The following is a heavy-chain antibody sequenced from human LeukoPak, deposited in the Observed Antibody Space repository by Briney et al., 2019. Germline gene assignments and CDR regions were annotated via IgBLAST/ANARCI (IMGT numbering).Heavy chain of an antibody. J-gene: IGHJ6*02. CDR1: GFTFSSYE. Sequence: AGGSLRLSCAAPGFTFSSYEMNWVRQAPGKGLEWVSYISSSGSTIYYADSVKGRFTISRDNAKNSLYLQMNSLRAEDTAVYYCARVFSEPNYGDYGLVRGTDVWGQGTTVTVSS. CDR2: ISSSGSTI. D-gene: IGHD4-17*01. V-gene: IGHV3-48*03. CDR3: ARVFSEPNYGDYGLVRGTDV.